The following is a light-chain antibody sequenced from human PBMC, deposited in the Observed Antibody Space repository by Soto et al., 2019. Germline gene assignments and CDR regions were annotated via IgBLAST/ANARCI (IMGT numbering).Light chain of an antibody. V-gene: IGKV3-15*01. CDR3: QQYNNWPPIT. Sequence: EIVMTQSPATLSVSPGERATLSCRASQSVSSNLAWYHQKPGQAPRLLIYGASTRATGIPARFSGSGSGTEVTLTISSLQSSDFTVYYCQQYNNWPPITFGQGTQLEIK. J-gene: IGKJ5*01. CDR2: GAS. CDR1: QSVSSN.